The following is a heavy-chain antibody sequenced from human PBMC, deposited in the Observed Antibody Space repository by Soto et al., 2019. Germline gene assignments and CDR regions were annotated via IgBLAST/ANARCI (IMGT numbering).Heavy chain of an antibody. CDR1: GFTFSSYS. CDR3: ARWYSSGRSFHY. J-gene: IGHJ4*02. V-gene: IGHV3-30-3*01. Sequence: GGALRLSCAASGFTFSSYSMHWIRQAPGKGLEWVAVISYDGSNKYYADSVKGRFTISRDNSKNTLYLQMNSLRAEDTAVYYCARWYSSGRSFHYWGQGTLAPVSS. CDR2: ISYDGSNK. D-gene: IGHD6-19*01.